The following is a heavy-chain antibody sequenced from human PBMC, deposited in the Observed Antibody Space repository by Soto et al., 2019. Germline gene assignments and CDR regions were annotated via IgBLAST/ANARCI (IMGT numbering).Heavy chain of an antibody. CDR3: ASGQLARYNWFDP. CDR2: ISSSSSYI. D-gene: IGHD6-6*01. Sequence: VQLVESGGGVVQPGRSLRLSCAASGFTFSSYSMNWVRQAPGKGLEWVSSISSSSSYIYYADSVKGRFTISRDNAKNSLYLQMNSLRAEDTAVYYCASGQLARYNWFDPWGQGTLVTVSS. CDR1: GFTFSSYS. J-gene: IGHJ5*02. V-gene: IGHV3-21*01.